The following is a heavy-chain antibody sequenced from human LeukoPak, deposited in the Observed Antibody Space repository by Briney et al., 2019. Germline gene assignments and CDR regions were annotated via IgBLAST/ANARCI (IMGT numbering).Heavy chain of an antibody. CDR2: ISGDGGST. J-gene: IGHJ6*02. CDR1: GFTSDDYA. D-gene: IGHD3-3*01. CDR3: TKDMIRAIFGQGYYHYYGMDV. Sequence: PGGSLRLSCAASGFTSDDYAMHWVRQVPGKGLEWVCFISGDGGSTYYADSVKGRFTVSRDSRKKSLHLQMNSLRPEDTALYYCTKDMIRAIFGQGYYHYYGMDVWGQGTTVTVSS. V-gene: IGHV3-43*02.